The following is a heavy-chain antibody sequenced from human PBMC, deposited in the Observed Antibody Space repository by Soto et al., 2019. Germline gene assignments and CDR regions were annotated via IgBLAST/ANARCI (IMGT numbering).Heavy chain of an antibody. D-gene: IGHD3-3*01. V-gene: IGHV1-18*04. J-gene: IGHJ5*02. CDR2: ISAYNGNT. CDR1: GYTFTSYG. Sequence: ASVKVSCKASGYTFTSYGISWVRQAPGQGLEWMGWISAYNGNTNSAQKRQGRVTMTKDTSTITAYMELRSLRSDDTAVYYCARSLRFLEWPHRFWFDPWGQGTLVTVSS. CDR3: ARSLRFLEWPHRFWFDP.